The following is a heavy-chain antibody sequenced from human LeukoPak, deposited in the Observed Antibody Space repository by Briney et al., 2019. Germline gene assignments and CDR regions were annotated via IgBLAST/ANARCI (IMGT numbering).Heavy chain of an antibody. Sequence: SETLSLTCAVYSGSFSGYYWSWIRQPPGKGLEWIGEINHSGSSNYNPSLKSRVTISVDTSKNQFSLKLSSVTAADTAVYYCARDRVAAASLDYWGQGTLVTVSS. D-gene: IGHD6-13*01. CDR1: SGSFSGYY. CDR2: INHSGSS. CDR3: ARDRVAAASLDY. V-gene: IGHV4-34*01. J-gene: IGHJ4*02.